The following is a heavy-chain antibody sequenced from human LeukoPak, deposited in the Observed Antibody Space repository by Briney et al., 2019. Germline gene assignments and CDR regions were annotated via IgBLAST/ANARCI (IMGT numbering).Heavy chain of an antibody. CDR3: ARESGGSYPNWFDP. D-gene: IGHD1-26*01. CDR2: MNPNSGNT. V-gene: IGHV1-8*01. J-gene: IGHJ5*02. Sequence: ASVKVSCKASGYTFTSYDINWVRQATGQGLERMGWMNPNSGNTGYAQKFQGRVTMTRNTSISTAYMELSSLRSEDTAVHYCARESGGSYPNWFDPWGQGTLVTVSS. CDR1: GYTFTSYD.